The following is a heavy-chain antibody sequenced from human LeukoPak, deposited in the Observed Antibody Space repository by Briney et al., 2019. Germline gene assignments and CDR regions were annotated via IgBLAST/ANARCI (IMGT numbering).Heavy chain of an antibody. D-gene: IGHD6-6*01. J-gene: IGHJ5*02. V-gene: IGHV1-18*01. CDR2: ISAYNGKT. CDR3: ARDLIAVRPGWFDP. CDR1: GYTFTTYG. Sequence: ASVKVSCKASGYTFTTYGINWVRQAPGQGLEWMGWISAYNGKTNYAQKFQGTVTMTTDTSTSTAHLELRSLRSDDTAIYYCARDLIAVRPGWFDPWGQGTLVTVSS.